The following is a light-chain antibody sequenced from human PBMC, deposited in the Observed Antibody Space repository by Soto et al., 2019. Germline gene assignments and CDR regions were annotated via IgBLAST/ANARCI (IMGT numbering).Light chain of an antibody. Sequence: EIVMTQSPATLSVSPWERVTLSCRASQRVNNNLAWYQQKPGEAPRLLIYAAATRATGIPARFSGSGSGTDFTLTISSLEPEDFAVYYCQQRSNWQITFGQGTRLEIK. CDR3: QQRSNWQIT. CDR2: AAA. V-gene: IGKV3D-11*02. CDR1: QRVNNN. J-gene: IGKJ5*01.